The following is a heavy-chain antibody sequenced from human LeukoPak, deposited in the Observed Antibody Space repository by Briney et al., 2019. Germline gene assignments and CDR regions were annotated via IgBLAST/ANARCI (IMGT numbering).Heavy chain of an antibody. CDR2: ISWNSGSI. Sequence: GGSLRLSCAASGFTFDDYAMHWVRQAPGKGLEWVSGISWNSGSIGYADSVKGRFTISRDNAKNSLYLQMNSLRAEDTAVYYCARGVMTTVTTCDYWGQGTLVTVSS. J-gene: IGHJ4*02. CDR1: GFTFDDYA. V-gene: IGHV3-9*01. CDR3: ARGVMTTVTTCDY. D-gene: IGHD4-17*01.